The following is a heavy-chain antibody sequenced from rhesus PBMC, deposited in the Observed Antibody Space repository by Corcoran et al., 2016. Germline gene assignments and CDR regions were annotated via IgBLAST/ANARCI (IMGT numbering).Heavy chain of an antibody. CDR3: ARGSSGSWNVLDY. Sequence: QVQLQESGPGVVKPSETLSLTCAVSGYSISRGYDWSWIRQPPWKGLEWIGYIYGSSGNTNYNPSLKSRVTISKDTSKNQFSLKLSSVTATDTAVYYSARGSSGSWNVLDYWGQGVLVTVSS. V-gene: IGHV4-76*01. D-gene: IGHD6-25*01. CDR1: GYSISRGYD. J-gene: IGHJ4*01. CDR2: IYGSSGNT.